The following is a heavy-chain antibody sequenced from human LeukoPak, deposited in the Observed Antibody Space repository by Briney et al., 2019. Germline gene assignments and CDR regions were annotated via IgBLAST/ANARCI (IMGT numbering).Heavy chain of an antibody. J-gene: IGHJ4*02. CDR3: ARNVRGVGRGLDY. CDR1: GGSISSGSYY. CDR2: IYTSGST. Sequence: PSETLSLTCTVSGGSISSGSYYWSWIRQPAGKGLEWIGRIYTSGSTNYNPSLKSRVTISVDTSKNQFSLKLSSVTAADTAVYYCARNVRGVGRGLDYWGQGTLVTVSS. V-gene: IGHV4-61*02. D-gene: IGHD3-10*02.